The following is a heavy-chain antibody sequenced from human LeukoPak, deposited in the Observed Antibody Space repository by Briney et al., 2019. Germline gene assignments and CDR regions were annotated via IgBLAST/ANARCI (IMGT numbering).Heavy chain of an antibody. D-gene: IGHD3-22*01. CDR2: ISSSSSTI. V-gene: IGHV3-48*04. CDR1: GFTFSSYS. CDR3: ARVSPTIVDDY. Sequence: GGSLRLSCAASGFTFSSYSMNWVRQAPGKGLEWVSYISSSSSTIYYADSVKGRFTISRDNAKNSLYLQMNSLRAEDTAVYYCARVSPTIVDDYWGQGTLVTVSS. J-gene: IGHJ4*02.